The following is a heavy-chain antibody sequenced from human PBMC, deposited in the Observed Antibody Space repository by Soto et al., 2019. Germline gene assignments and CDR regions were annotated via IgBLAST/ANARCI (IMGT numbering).Heavy chain of an antibody. CDR2: ISKKGAYT. Sequence: GGSLRLSCAASGFTFSNYAMSWVRQAPGKGLERVSGISKKGAYTYVADSVKGRFTISRDNFENTLFLQMNSLRADDTAIYYCSKGGCDGGTCYPLDYWGRGTLVTVS. CDR3: SKGGCDGGTCYPLDY. D-gene: IGHD2-15*01. V-gene: IGHV3-23*01. CDR1: GFTFSNYA. J-gene: IGHJ4*02.